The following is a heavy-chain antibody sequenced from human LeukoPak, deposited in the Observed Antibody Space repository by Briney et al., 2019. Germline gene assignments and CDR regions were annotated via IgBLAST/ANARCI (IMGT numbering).Heavy chain of an antibody. CDR1: GFTFNSYA. CDR2: ISNDGSTK. D-gene: IGHD3-10*01. J-gene: IGHJ4*02. Sequence: GGSLRLSCAASGFTFNSYAMHWVRQPPGKGLEWMTVISNDGSTKYYADSVRDRFTISRDNSKNTLYLQINSLRLDDTAVYYCARAMVRGVPFDYWGQGTLVTVSS. CDR3: ARAMVRGVPFDY. V-gene: IGHV3-30-3*01.